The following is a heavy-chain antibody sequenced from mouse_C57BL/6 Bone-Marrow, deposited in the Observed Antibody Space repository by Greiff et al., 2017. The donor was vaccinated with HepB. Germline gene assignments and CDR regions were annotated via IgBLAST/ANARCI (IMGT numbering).Heavy chain of an antibody. V-gene: IGHV5-6*01. Sequence: EVQLVESGGDLVKPGGSLKLSCAASGFTFSSYGMSWVRQTPDKRLEWVATISSGGSYTYYPDSVKGRFTISRDNAKNTLYLQMSSLKSEDTAMYYCARHRTTVVATKGFAYWGQGTLVTVSA. J-gene: IGHJ3*01. CDR3: ARHRTTVVATKGFAY. CDR2: ISSGGSYT. D-gene: IGHD1-1*01. CDR1: GFTFSSYG.